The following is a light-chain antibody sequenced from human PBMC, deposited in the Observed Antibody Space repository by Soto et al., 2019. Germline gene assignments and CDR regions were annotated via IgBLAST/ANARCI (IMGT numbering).Light chain of an antibody. CDR1: QTISSW. CDR3: QQYDGYSPQT. J-gene: IGKJ1*01. CDR2: KAS. Sequence: DIQMTQSPSTLSGSVGDRVTITCRASQTISSWLAWYQQKPGKAPKLLIYKASTLKSGGPSRFSGSGSGTEFTLTINGRQPDDFATSYCQQYDGYSPQTFGQGTKVDIK. V-gene: IGKV1-5*03.